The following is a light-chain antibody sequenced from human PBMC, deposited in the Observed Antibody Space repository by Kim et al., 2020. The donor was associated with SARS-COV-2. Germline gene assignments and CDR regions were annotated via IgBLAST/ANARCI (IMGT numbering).Light chain of an antibody. CDR1: SLRSYY. CDR3: NSRDSSGNPWG. Sequence: SSELTQDPAVSVALGQTVRITCQGDSLRSYYASWYQQKPGQAPVLVIYGKNNRPSGIPDRFSGSSSGNPASLTLTGAQAEDEADYYCNSRDSSGNPWGFG. V-gene: IGLV3-19*01. J-gene: IGLJ3*02. CDR2: GKN.